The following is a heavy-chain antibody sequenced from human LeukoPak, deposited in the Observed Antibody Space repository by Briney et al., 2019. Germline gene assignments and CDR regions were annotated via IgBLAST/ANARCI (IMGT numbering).Heavy chain of an antibody. D-gene: IGHD1-26*01. CDR3: ARLSPGATTSFDY. CDR1: GFTFDDYG. J-gene: IGHJ4*02. CDR2: ISSSSSYI. V-gene: IGHV3-21*01. Sequence: PGGSLRLSCAASGFTFDDYGMSWVRQAPGKGLEWVSSISSSSSYIYYADSVKGRFTISRDNSKNSLYLQMNSLRAEDTAVYYCARLSPGATTSFDYWGQGTLVTVSS.